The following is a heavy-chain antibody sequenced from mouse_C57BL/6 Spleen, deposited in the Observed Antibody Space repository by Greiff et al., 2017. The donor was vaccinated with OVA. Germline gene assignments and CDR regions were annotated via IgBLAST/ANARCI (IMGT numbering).Heavy chain of an antibody. J-gene: IGHJ4*01. CDR3: ARERVVAIDY. CDR1: GFTFSSYA. D-gene: IGHD1-1*01. CDR2: ISDGGSYT. Sequence: EVQLVESGGGLVKPGGSLKLSCAASGFTFSSYAMSWVRQTPEKRLEWVATISDGGSYTYYPDNVKGRFTISRDNAKNNLYLQMSHLKSEDTAMYYCARERVVAIDYWGQGTSVTVSS. V-gene: IGHV5-4*01.